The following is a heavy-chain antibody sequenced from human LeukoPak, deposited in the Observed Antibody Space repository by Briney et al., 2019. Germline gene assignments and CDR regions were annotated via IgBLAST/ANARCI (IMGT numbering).Heavy chain of an antibody. V-gene: IGHV1-69*05. Sequence: ASVKVSCKASGGTFSSYAISWVRQAPGQGLEWMGRIIPIFGTANYAQKFQGRVTITTDESTSTAYMELSSLRSEDTAVYYCARHLLIHYDSSGLDYWGQGTLVTVSS. CDR1: GGTFSSYA. CDR2: IIPIFGTA. D-gene: IGHD3-22*01. J-gene: IGHJ4*02. CDR3: ARHLLIHYDSSGLDY.